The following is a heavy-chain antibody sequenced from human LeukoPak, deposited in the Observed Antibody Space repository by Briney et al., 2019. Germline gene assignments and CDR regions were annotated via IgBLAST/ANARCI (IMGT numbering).Heavy chain of an antibody. CDR1: GFTFSRFE. J-gene: IGHJ4*02. CDR3: ARDMGYCSSSNCYTYYLDY. CDR2: ISGSGSSI. Sequence: TGGSLRLSCVASGFTFSRFEMNWVRQAPGKGLEWVSYISGSGSSIYYADSVKGRFTISRDNAKNSLYLQMNSLRGKDTAVYYCARDMGYCSSSNCYTYYLDYWGQGTLVTVSS. D-gene: IGHD2-2*01. V-gene: IGHV3-48*03.